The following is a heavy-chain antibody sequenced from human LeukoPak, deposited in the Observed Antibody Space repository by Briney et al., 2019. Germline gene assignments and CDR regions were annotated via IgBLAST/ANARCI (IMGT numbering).Heavy chain of an antibody. D-gene: IGHD6-19*01. CDR3: ARDRQWGAFDI. CDR2: INTNTGNP. Sequence: GXSVKVXCKASGYTFTSYAMNWVRQAPGQGLEWMGWINTNTGNPTYAQGFTGRFVFSLDTSVSTAYLQISSLKDEDTAVYYCARDRQWGAFDIWGQGTMVTVSS. V-gene: IGHV7-4-1*02. J-gene: IGHJ3*02. CDR1: GYTFTSYA.